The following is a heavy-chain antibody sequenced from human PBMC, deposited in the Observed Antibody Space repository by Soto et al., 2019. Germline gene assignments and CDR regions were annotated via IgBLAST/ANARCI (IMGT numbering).Heavy chain of an antibody. CDR1: GFTFSSYA. CDR3: ARVLGEQQLVLGYFDL. V-gene: IGHV3-30-3*01. D-gene: IGHD6-13*01. J-gene: IGHJ2*01. Sequence: QVQLVESGGGVVQPGRSLRLSCAASGFTFSSYAMYWVRQAPGKGLEWVAVISYDGSNKYYADSVKGRFTISRDNSKNTLYVQMNSLRGEDTAVYYCARVLGEQQLVLGYFDLWGRGTLVTVSS. CDR2: ISYDGSNK.